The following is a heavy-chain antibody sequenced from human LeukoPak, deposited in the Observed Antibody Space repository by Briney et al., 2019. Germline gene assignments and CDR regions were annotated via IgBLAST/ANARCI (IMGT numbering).Heavy chain of an antibody. CDR2: TYYRSKWYN. D-gene: IGHD2-2*01. CDR1: GDSVSSNSAA. V-gene: IGHV6-1*01. Sequence: SQTLSLTCVISGDSVSSNSAAWNWIRQSPSRGLEWLGRTYYRSKWYNDYALSVKSRININPDTSKNQFSLQLNYVTPEDTAVYYCARERVEYQLLSKREVYHFDYWGQGILVTVSS. CDR3: ARERVEYQLLSKREVYHFDY. J-gene: IGHJ4*02.